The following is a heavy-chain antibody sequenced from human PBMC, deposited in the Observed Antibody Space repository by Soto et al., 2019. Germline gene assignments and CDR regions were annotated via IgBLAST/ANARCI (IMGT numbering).Heavy chain of an antibody. Sequence: GGSRRLSCVASGITAGSRAMSWARQAPGEGLEWVSTITDSGGDAKYADSVRGRFAISRDNSKKTLYLQMSSLTAEDSAIYYCARGSTDSYPGSRIFDLWGRGTLVTVSS. CDR1: GITAGSRA. J-gene: IGHJ4*02. D-gene: IGHD3-10*01. CDR3: ARGSTDSYPGSRIFDL. V-gene: IGHV3-23*01. CDR2: ITDSGGDA.